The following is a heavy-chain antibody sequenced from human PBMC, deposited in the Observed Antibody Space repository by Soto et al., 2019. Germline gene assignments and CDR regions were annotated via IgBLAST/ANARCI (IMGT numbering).Heavy chain of an antibody. CDR3: AGAYTSSYYPAIYYYGLDV. D-gene: IGHD2-2*01. CDR1: NASVNSGYYY. CDR2: FYYGGAN. Sequence: HVQLQESGPGLVKPSETLSLTCTVSNASVNSGYYYWSWIRQPPGKGLEWIAYFYYGGANSYNPSLRSRVSISVDTSKSQFSLNIRSLTAADTAIYYCAGAYTSSYYPAIYYYGLDVWGQGTTVSVSS. J-gene: IGHJ6*02. V-gene: IGHV4-61*01.